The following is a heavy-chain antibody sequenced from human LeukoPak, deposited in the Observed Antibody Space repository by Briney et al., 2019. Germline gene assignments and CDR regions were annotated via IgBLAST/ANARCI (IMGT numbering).Heavy chain of an antibody. Sequence: PGGSLRLSCAASGFTFSDYYMSWIRQAPGKGLEWVSAISGSGGSTYYADSVKGRFTISRDNSKNTLYLQMNSLRAEDTAVYYCAKCGGLWRFGELYSLYYYFDYWGQGTLVTVSS. CDR2: ISGSGGST. CDR1: GFTFSDYY. D-gene: IGHD3-10*01. V-gene: IGHV3-23*01. CDR3: AKCGGLWRFGELYSLYYYFDY. J-gene: IGHJ4*02.